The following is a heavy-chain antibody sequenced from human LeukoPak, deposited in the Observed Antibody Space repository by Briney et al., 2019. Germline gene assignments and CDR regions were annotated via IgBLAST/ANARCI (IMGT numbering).Heavy chain of an antibody. CDR1: GGSISSSSYY. CDR2: IYYTGST. J-gene: IGHJ6*03. D-gene: IGHD1-1*01. V-gene: IGHV4-39*07. Sequence: SETLSLTCTVSGGSISSSSYYWGWIRQPPGKGLEWIGNIYYTGSTYYNPSLKSRVTISVDTSKNQFSLKLSSVTAADTAVYYCAGGTDDYYYYYYMDVWGKGTTVTVSS. CDR3: AGGTDDYYYYYYMDV.